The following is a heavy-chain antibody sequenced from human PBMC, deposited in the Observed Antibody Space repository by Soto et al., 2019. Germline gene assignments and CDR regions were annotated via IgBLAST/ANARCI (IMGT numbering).Heavy chain of an antibody. J-gene: IGHJ5*02. CDR1: GYTFTNHA. CDR3: ARDRSYWFDP. V-gene: IGHV1-3*05. D-gene: IGHD3-10*01. Sequence: QVQLVQSGAEERKPGASVKLSCKASGYTFTNHAIHWVRQAPGQGLEWMGWINTGTDNTKYSQKFQGRVTIIRDTSASTVDMELSSLGSEDTAFYYCARDRSYWFDPWGQGTLVTVSS. CDR2: INTGTDNT.